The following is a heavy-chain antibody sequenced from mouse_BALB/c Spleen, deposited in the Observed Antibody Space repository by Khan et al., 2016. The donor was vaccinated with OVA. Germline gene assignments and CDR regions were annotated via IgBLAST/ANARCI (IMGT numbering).Heavy chain of an antibody. Sequence: QVQLQQPGAELARSGASVKMSCKASGYTFTSYTIHWIKKRPGQGLEWIGYINPSNGYTNYNQKFKDKATLTTDKSSTTAYLQLSSLTSDDSTISNRVRDTAFHSCDGRFAYWGQGTLITVSA. D-gene: IGHD1-1*01. CDR2: INPSNGYT. J-gene: IGHJ3*01. CDR1: GYTFTSYT. V-gene: IGHV1-4*01. CDR3: VRDTAFHSCDGRFAY.